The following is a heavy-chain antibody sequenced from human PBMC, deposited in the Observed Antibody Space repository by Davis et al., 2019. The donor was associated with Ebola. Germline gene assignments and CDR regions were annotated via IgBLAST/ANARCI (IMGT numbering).Heavy chain of an antibody. CDR1: GYTFTGYC. Sequence: ASVKVSCKASGYTFTGYCMHWVRQAPGQGLEWMGRINPNSGGTNYAENFQGRVTMTRDTSISTAYMELSRLRSDDTAVYYCARGGCSGGSCYYYFDYWGQGTLVTVSS. D-gene: IGHD2-15*01. J-gene: IGHJ4*02. V-gene: IGHV1-2*06. CDR2: INPNSGGT. CDR3: ARGGCSGGSCYYYFDY.